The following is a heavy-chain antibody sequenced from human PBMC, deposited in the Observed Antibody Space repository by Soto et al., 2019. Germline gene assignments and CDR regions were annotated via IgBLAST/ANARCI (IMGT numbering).Heavy chain of an antibody. CDR3: ARDYHDSSGRFTFDY. CDR2: IYYGGRT. J-gene: IGHJ4*02. Sequence: QVQLQESGPGLVKPSQTLSLTCTVSGGSISSGGYYWTWIRQHPGKGLEWIGYIYYGGRTYYNPSLNNRVTISVDTSKNQFSLKLSSVTAADTAVYYCARDYHDSSGRFTFDYWGQGTLVTVSS. CDR1: GGSISSGGYY. D-gene: IGHD3-22*01. V-gene: IGHV4-31*03.